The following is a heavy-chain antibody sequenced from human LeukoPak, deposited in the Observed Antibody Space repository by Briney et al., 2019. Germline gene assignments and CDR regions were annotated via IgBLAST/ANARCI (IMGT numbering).Heavy chain of an antibody. CDR3: AKDRSQLTAVAGTYADY. V-gene: IGHV3-30*02. D-gene: IGHD6-19*01. CDR1: GFTFSSYG. J-gene: IGHJ4*02. CDR2: IRYDGSNK. Sequence: GGSLRLSCAASGFTFSSYGMHWVRQAPGKGLEWVAFIRYDGSNKYYADSVKGRFTISRDNSKNTLYLQMNSLRAEDTAVYYCAKDRSQLTAVAGTYADYWGQGTLVTVSS.